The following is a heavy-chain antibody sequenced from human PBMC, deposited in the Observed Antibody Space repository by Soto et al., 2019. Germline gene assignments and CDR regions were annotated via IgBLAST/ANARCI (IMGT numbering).Heavy chain of an antibody. J-gene: IGHJ4*02. CDR3: AKVEDNTGWAVVDS. D-gene: IGHD6-19*01. CDR1: GFGFSSYA. CDR2: TPATDDDT. Sequence: EVQLLESGGGMVQPGGSLRISCVASGFGFSSYAISWVRQSPGKGLEWVSTTPATDDDTSYALSVTGRFIVSRDNSKNTLSRLMRSLRAEDTALYYCAKVEDNTGWAVVDSWGQGTLVTVS. V-gene: IGHV3-23*01.